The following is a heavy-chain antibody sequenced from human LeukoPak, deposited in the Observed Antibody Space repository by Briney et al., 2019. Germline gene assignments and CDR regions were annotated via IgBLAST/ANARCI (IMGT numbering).Heavy chain of an antibody. CDR2: ISGSGGTT. J-gene: IGHJ4*02. V-gene: IGHV3-23*01. Sequence: PGGSLRLSCEASGFTFSGYAMSWVRQTPGKGLEWVSLISGSGGTTYYTDSVKGRFTISRDNSKNTLYLQMNNLRADDTAVYYCAKDPRNHPYYYARSGYYDYWGQGTLVTVSS. CDR1: GFTFSGYA. D-gene: IGHD3-22*01. CDR3: AKDPRNHPYYYARSGYYDY.